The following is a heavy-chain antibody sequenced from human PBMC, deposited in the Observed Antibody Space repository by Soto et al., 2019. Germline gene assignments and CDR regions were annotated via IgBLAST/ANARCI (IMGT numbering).Heavy chain of an antibody. CDR3: ATLVGGVYEGDFDH. J-gene: IGHJ4*02. V-gene: IGHV1-18*01. CDR2: ISTYNVNS. Sequence: QVQLGQSGAEVKKPGASLKVSCKASGYGFTNYGISWVRQAPGQGREWKGWISTYNVNSEYAQTVQGRDNITTDTYTSTVYKELRSLRSDDTAVYYCATLVGGVYEGDFDHWGQGTLVTVSS. D-gene: IGHD3-10*01. CDR1: GYGFTNYG.